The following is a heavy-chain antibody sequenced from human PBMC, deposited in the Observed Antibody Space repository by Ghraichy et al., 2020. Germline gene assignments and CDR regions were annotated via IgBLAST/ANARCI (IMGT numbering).Heavy chain of an antibody. Sequence: GESLNISCKASGYIFTDYWIGWVRQKPGKGLEWMGIIYPDDSDTRYNPSFQGQVTVSADRSNTTAYLQWSSLKPSYTAIYFCARSRRMYSSTSGPFDSWGQGILVTVSS. V-gene: IGHV5-51*01. CDR1: GYIFTDYW. D-gene: IGHD6-6*01. CDR2: IYPDDSDT. CDR3: ARSRRMYSSTSGPFDS. J-gene: IGHJ4*02.